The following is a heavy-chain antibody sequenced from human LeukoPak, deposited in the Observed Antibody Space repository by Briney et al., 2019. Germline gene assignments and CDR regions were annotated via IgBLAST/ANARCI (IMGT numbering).Heavy chain of an antibody. Sequence: SGGSLRLSCAASGFTFSNHYMSWIRQAPGKGLVWVSYISSRSSNKYYADPVKGRFTISRDNAKNSLYLQMDSLRVEDTAVYYCAREGWDLNALDIWGQGTMVTVSP. V-gene: IGHV3-11*04. CDR1: GFTFSNHY. J-gene: IGHJ3*02. CDR3: AREGWDLNALDI. D-gene: IGHD1-26*01. CDR2: ISSRSSNK.